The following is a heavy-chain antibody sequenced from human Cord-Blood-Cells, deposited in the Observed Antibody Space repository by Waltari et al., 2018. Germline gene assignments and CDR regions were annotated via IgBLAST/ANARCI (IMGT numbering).Heavy chain of an antibody. CDR3: ARAPQRGRERASSSSLGY. D-gene: IGHD6-6*01. CDR2: INPDRGGT. J-gene: IGHJ4*02. Sequence: QVQLVQSGAEVKKPGASVKVSCKASGYTFTGYYMHWVRQAPAQGLEWMGWINPDRGGTNHGQKFQGWVTMTRETSISTAYRERSRLRSDDTAVYYCARAPQRGRERASSSSLGYWGQGTLVTVSS. V-gene: IGHV1-2*04. CDR1: GYTFTGYY.